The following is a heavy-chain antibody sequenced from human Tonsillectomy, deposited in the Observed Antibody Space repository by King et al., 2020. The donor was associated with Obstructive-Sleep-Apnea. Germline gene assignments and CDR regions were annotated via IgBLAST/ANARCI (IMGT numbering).Heavy chain of an antibody. V-gene: IGHV3-48*04. D-gene: IGHD2-21*02. CDR2: ISSSSSTI. Sequence: QLVQSGGGLVQPGGSLRLSCAASGFTFSDSSMNWVRQAPGKGLEWVSYISSSSSTIYYADSLKGRFTISRDNAKNSLYLQLDSLRAEDTAVYYCARDACGGDCYPPQHSDYWGQGTLVTVSS. CDR1: GFTFSDSS. J-gene: IGHJ4*02. CDR3: ARDACGGDCYPPQHSDY.